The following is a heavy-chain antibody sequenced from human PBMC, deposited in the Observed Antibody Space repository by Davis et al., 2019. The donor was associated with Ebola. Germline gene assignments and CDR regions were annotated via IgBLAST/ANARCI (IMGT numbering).Heavy chain of an antibody. CDR1: GYSFTTYW. V-gene: IGHV5-10-1*01. J-gene: IGHJ6*02. D-gene: IGHD1-26*01. CDR2: IDPSDSYT. Sequence: GESLKISCKGSGYSFTTYWISWVRQMPGKGLEWMGRIDPSDSYTNYSPSFQGHVTISADKSISTAYLQWSSLKASDTAMYYCARRSPYYYYYYGMDVWGQGTTVTVSS. CDR3: ARRSPYYYYYYGMDV.